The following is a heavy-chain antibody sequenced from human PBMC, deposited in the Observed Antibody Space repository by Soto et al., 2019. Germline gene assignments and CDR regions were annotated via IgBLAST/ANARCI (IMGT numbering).Heavy chain of an antibody. V-gene: IGHV4-34*01. CDR3: ARGLWLRSSLHD. CDR2: INHSGST. D-gene: IGHD5-12*01. CDR1: GGTIRSGGYY. Sequence: PSETKSLTCTVSGGTIRSGGYYWSWISQPPGKGLEWIGEINHSGSTNYNPSLKSRVTVSVDTSKNQFSLKLSSVTAADTAVYYCARGLWLRSSLHDWGQGTLVTVSS. J-gene: IGHJ4*02.